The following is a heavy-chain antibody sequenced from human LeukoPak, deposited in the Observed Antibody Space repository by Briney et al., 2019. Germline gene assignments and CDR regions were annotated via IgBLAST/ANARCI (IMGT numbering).Heavy chain of an antibody. D-gene: IGHD6-6*01. V-gene: IGHV3-33*06. CDR1: GFTFSSYG. Sequence: PGRSLRLSCAASGFTFSSYGMHWVRQAPGKGLEWVAVIWYDGSNKYYADSVKGRFTISRDNSKNTLYLQMNSLRAEDTAVYYCANSRGYSSSPLDYWGQGTLVTVSS. CDR2: IWYDGSNK. CDR3: ANSRGYSSSPLDY. J-gene: IGHJ4*02.